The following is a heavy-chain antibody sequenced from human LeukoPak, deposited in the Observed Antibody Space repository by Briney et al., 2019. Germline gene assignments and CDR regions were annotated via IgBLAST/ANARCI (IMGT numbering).Heavy chain of an antibody. CDR2: ISSSSSYI. Sequence: GGSLRLSCVASGFTFSSYSINWVRQAPGEGLEWVSSISSSSSYIYYADSVKGRFTISRDNAKNSLYLQMNSLRAEDTAVYYCATEISLPATAIREGSYYFDYWGQGTLVTVSS. J-gene: IGHJ4*02. CDR1: GFTFSSYS. D-gene: IGHD2-2*02. CDR3: ATEISLPATAIREGSYYFDY. V-gene: IGHV3-21*01.